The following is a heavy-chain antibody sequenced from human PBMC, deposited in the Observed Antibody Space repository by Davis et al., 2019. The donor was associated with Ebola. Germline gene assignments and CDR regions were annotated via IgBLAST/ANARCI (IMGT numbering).Heavy chain of an antibody. CDR3: ASGVFGVTYYFDH. D-gene: IGHD3-3*01. J-gene: IGHJ4*02. CDR1: GGSFSGYY. V-gene: IGHV4-34*01. Sequence: MPSETLSLTCAVYGGSFSGYYWSWIRQPPGKGLEWIGEINHSGSTNYNPSLKSRVTISVDTSKNQFSLKLNSVTAADTAMYYCASGVFGVTYYFDHWGQGALVTVSS. CDR2: INHSGST.